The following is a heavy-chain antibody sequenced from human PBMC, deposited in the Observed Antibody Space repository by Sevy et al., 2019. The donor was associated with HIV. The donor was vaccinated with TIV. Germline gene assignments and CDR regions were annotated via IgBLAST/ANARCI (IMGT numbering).Heavy chain of an antibody. Sequence: GGSLRLSCVASGFNFRNFWMSWVRQAPGKGLEWVANIKQDGSEKYYVDSVKGRFTISRDNAKNSLYLQMNSLRAEDTAVYYCARGDGNCGGDCYSYYYYGMDVWGQGTTVTVSS. CDR2: IKQDGSEK. D-gene: IGHD2-21*02. V-gene: IGHV3-7*01. CDR1: GFNFRNFW. J-gene: IGHJ6*02. CDR3: ARGDGNCGGDCYSYYYYGMDV.